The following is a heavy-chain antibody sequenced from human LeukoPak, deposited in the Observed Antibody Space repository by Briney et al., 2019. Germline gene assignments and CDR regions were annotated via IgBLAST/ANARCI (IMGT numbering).Heavy chain of an antibody. Sequence: SETLSLTCTVSGGSITSGNYYWSWIRQPAGKGLEWIGRIYASGNTNYNPSPKSRVTISVDTSKNQFSLRLSPVTAADAAVYYCARGFDPWGQGTLVTVSS. CDR3: ARGFDP. J-gene: IGHJ5*02. V-gene: IGHV4-61*02. CDR2: IYASGNT. CDR1: GGSITSGNYY.